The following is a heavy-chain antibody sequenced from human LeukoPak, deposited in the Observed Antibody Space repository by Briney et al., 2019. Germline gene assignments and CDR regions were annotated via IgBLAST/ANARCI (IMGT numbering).Heavy chain of an antibody. CDR2: INHSGST. CDR1: GGSFSGYY. V-gene: IGHV4-34*01. D-gene: IGHD3-22*01. CDR3: ARDYYGSSGYPHAFDT. J-gene: IGHJ3*02. Sequence: PSETLSLTCAVYGGSFSGYYWSWLRQPPGKGLEWIGEINHSGSTTYSPSLKSRVTISVDTSKNQFSLRLSSATAADTAVYYCARDYYGSSGYPHAFDTWGQGTLVTVSS.